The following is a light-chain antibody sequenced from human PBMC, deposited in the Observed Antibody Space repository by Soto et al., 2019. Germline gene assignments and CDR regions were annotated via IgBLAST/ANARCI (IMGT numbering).Light chain of an antibody. Sequence: QSVLTQPASVSGSPGQSITISCTGTSSDVGGYNYGSWYQQHPGTAPKLMIYDVSNRRSGASNRFSGSKSGNTAALTISGLQAEEEADYYCSSYTSSSTLMVFGGGTKVTVL. J-gene: IGLJ2*01. V-gene: IGLV2-14*01. CDR1: SSDVGGYNY. CDR2: DVS. CDR3: SSYTSSSTLMV.